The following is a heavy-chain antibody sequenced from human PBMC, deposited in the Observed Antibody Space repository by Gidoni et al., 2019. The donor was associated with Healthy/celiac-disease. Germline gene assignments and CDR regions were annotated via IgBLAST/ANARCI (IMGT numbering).Heavy chain of an antibody. Sequence: DVQLVQSGAEVTQPGESLKISCKGSGYSFTSYRIGWVRQMPGKGLEWMGIFYPGDSDTRYSPSFQGQVTISADKSISTAYLQWSSLKASDTAMYYCARLISYDSSGYAPHFDYWGQGTLVTVSS. D-gene: IGHD3-22*01. CDR1: GYSFTSYR. CDR3: ARLISYDSSGYAPHFDY. V-gene: IGHV5-51*01. J-gene: IGHJ4*02. CDR2: FYPGDSDT.